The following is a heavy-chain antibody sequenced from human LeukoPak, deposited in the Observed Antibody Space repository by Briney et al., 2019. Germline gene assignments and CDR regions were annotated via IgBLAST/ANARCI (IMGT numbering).Heavy chain of an antibody. D-gene: IGHD1-26*01. CDR1: GYTFTGYY. J-gene: IGHJ6*02. CDR3: ASAYGVSPFSGYYYYGMDV. V-gene: IGHV1-2*02. Sequence: ASVRVSCKASGYTFTGYYMHWVRQAPGQGLEWMGWINPNSGGTNYAQKFQGRVTMTRNTSISTAYMELSSLRSEDTAVYYCASAYGVSPFSGYYYYGMDVWGQGTTVTVSS. CDR2: INPNSGGT.